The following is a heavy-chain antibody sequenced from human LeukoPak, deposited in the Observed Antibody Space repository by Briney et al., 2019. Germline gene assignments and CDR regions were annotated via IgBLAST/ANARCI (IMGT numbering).Heavy chain of an antibody. CDR2: ISGYNGNT. Sequence: ASVKVSCKASGYTFASYGISWVRQAPGQGLEWMGWISGYNGNTHYEQKLQGRVTMTTDTSTSTAYMELRSLRSDDTAVYYCARGASRSFDYWGQGTLVTVSS. CDR1: GYTFASYG. V-gene: IGHV1-18*01. CDR3: ARGASRSFDY. J-gene: IGHJ4*02.